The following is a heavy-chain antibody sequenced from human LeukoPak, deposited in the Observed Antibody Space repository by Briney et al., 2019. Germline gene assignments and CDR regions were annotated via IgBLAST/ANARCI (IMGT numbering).Heavy chain of an antibody. CDR1: GCTFNTYS. Sequence: GGSWRLSCAASGCTFNTYSMNWVRQAPGKGLGWISYITSSRRTIYNAVSVKSRFSISRDNAKNSLYLQMYCLGDEDTAVYCCAREGEYSFVDYCEQGTVVTVSS. J-gene: IGHJ4*02. CDR3: AREGEYSFVDY. D-gene: IGHD6-6*01. V-gene: IGHV3-48*02. CDR2: ITSSRRTI.